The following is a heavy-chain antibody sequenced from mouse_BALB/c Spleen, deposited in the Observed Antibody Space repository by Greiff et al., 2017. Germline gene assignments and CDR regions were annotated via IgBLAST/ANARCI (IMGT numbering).Heavy chain of an antibody. J-gene: IGHJ3*01. CDR2: IYPYNGGT. CDR3: ARAYYGNYGFAY. D-gene: IGHD2-10*01. Sequence: EVKLMESGPELVKPGASVKISCKASGYTFTDYNMHWVKQSHGKSLEWIGYIYPYNGGTGYNQKFKSKATLTVDNSSSTAYMELRSLTSEDSAVYYCARAYYGNYGFAYWGQGTLVTVSA. V-gene: IGHV1S29*02. CDR1: GYTFTDYN.